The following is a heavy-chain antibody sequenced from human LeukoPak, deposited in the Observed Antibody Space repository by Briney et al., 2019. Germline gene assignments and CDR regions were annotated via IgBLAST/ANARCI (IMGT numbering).Heavy chain of an antibody. CDR2: ISGSGSTT. CDR3: AKMGGYSSGWRFDY. D-gene: IGHD6-19*01. CDR1: AFTFSSYA. Sequence: PGGSLRLSCAASAFTFSSYAMSWVRQAPGKGLEWVSSISGSGSTTQYADSVKGRFTISRDNSKNTLYLQVNSLRAEDTAVYYCAKMGGYSSGWRFDYWGQGTLITVSS. J-gene: IGHJ4*02. V-gene: IGHV3-23*01.